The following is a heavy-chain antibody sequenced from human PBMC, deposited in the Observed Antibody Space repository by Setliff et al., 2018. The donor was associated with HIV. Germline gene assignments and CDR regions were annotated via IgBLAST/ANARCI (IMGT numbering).Heavy chain of an antibody. Sequence: PSETLSLTCTVSGGSISSGDYYWSWIRQPPGKGLGWIGEINHSGGTNYNPSLKSRVTISVDTSKNQFSLKLSSVTAADTAVYYCARGPYCTNGVCYKPARPFDPWGQGTLVTVYS. CDR3: ARGPYCTNGVCYKPARPFDP. V-gene: IGHV4-39*07. D-gene: IGHD2-8*01. J-gene: IGHJ5*02. CDR2: INHSGGT. CDR1: GGSISSGDYY.